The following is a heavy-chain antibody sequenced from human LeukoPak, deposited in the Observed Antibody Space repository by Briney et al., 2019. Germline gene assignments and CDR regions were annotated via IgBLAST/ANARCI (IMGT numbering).Heavy chain of an antibody. J-gene: IGHJ3*02. D-gene: IGHD3-10*01. Sequence: SETLSLTCTVSGGSISSYYWSWIRQPPGKGMEWIGYIYYSGSTNYNPSLKSRVTISVDTSKNQFSLKLSSVTAADTAVYYCARVVLWFGELDAFDIWGQGTMVTVSS. V-gene: IGHV4-59*01. CDR1: GGSISSYY. CDR2: IYYSGST. CDR3: ARVVLWFGELDAFDI.